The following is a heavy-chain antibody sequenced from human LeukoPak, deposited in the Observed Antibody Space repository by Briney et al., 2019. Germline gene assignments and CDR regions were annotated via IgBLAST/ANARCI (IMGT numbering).Heavy chain of an antibody. CDR2: ISTSSTYT. D-gene: IGHD4-17*01. J-gene: IGHJ4*02. V-gene: IGHV3-11*06. Sequence: GGSLRLSCAASGFTFSDYYMGWIRQAPGKGLEWVSYISTSSTYTNYADSVKGRFIISRDNAKNSLYLQMNSLRAEDTAVYYCARYYGDHYYFDYWGQGTLVTVSS. CDR1: GFTFSDYY. CDR3: ARYYGDHYYFDY.